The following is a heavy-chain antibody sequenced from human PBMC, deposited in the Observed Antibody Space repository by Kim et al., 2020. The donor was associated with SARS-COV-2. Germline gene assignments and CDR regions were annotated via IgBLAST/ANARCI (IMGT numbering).Heavy chain of an antibody. Sequence: GGSLRLSCAASGFTFSSYGMHWVRQAPGKRLEWVAVISYDGSNKYYADSVKGRFTISRDNSKNTLYLQMNSLRAEDTAVYYCARDIVVVPAAELYYYYYYGMDVWGQGTTVTVSS. V-gene: IGHV3-33*05. J-gene: IGHJ6*02. CDR1: GFTFSSYG. D-gene: IGHD2-2*01. CDR2: ISYDGSNK. CDR3: ARDIVVVPAAELYYYYYYGMDV.